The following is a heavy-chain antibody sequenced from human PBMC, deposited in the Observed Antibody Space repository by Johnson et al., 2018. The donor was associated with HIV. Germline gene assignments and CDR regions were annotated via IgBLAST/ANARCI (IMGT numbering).Heavy chain of an antibody. CDR1: VFTFNSYG. D-gene: IGHD1-26*01. CDR3: ARESKWESRTPHAFDI. V-gene: IGHV3-30*02. Sequence: QEKLVESGGGVVQPGGSLRLSCAASVFTFNSYGMDWVRQAPGKGLEWVAFIRYDGSSTYYADSVKGRFTVPRDKSMNTLYLQMKSLRPEDTAVYYCARESKWESRTPHAFDIWGQGTMVTVSS. J-gene: IGHJ3*02. CDR2: IRYDGSST.